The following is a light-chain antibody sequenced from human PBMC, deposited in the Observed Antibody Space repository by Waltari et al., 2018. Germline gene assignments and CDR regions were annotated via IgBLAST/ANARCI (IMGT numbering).Light chain of an antibody. V-gene: IGLV2-14*03. CDR2: DVS. Sequence: QSDLTQPAPVSWAPGAAITFPCTGNSSDVGGYNTVSWYQDHPGQAPKVIIYDVSYRPSGISERFSGSKSGNTASLAISGLQAEDEADYYCSSQSSDNVVLFGGGTTLTVL. CDR3: SSQSSDNVVL. J-gene: IGLJ2*01. CDR1: SSDVGGYNT.